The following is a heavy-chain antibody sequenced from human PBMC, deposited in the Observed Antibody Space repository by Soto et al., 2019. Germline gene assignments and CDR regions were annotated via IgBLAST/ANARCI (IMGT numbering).Heavy chain of an antibody. CDR3: AGGRASGSYYLLDY. CDR2: INPNSGNI. CDR1: GDTFTTYD. V-gene: IGHV1-8*01. D-gene: IGHD3-10*01. Sequence: ASVKVSCKASGDTFTTYDINWVRQATGHGLEWMGWINPNSGNIGYAQRFQGRVTMTRDTAIRTAYMEVSSLRSDDTAVYYCAGGRASGSYYLLDYWGQGTLVTVSS. J-gene: IGHJ4*02.